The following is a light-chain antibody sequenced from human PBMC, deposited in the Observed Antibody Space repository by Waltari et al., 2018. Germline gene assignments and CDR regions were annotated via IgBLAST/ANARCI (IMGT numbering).Light chain of an antibody. CDR3: QKYSSSPLT. Sequence: IILTQSPATLSLSPGERATLSCRASQSVSSYLAWYQQKPGQAPRLLIYSASSRATGIPDRFSGSGSGTEFTLTINSLEPEDFAVYYCQKYSSSPLTFGGGTKVEIK. CDR2: SAS. V-gene: IGKV3-20*01. CDR1: QSVSSY. J-gene: IGKJ4*01.